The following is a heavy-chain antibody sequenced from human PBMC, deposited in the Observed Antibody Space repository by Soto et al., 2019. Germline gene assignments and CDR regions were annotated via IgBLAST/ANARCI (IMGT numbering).Heavy chain of an antibody. D-gene: IGHD6-13*01. V-gene: IGHV4-39*01. Sequence: PSETLSLTCTVSGGSISSSSYYWGWIRQPPGKGLDLFGSFYYSGSTFYNPSLKSRVTISVDTSKNQFSLKLSSVTAADTAVYYCARRVVAAAGTARYYYYGMDVWGQGTTVTVSS. CDR2: FYYSGST. J-gene: IGHJ6*02. CDR1: GGSISSSSYY. CDR3: ARRVVAAAGTARYYYYGMDV.